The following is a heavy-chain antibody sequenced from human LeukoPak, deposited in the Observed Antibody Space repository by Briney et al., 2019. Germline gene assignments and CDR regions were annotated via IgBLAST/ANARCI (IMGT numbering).Heavy chain of an antibody. D-gene: IGHD4-17*01. V-gene: IGHV3-7*01. CDR3: ARVGRVTTPRYCDY. CDR1: GFTFSSYW. CDR2: IEEYGRQI. Sequence: GGSLRLSCAGSGFTFSSYWMTWVRQAPGKGLELVANIEEYGRQIYYVDSVKGRFTISRDNAKNSVYLQMNSLRDEDTAVYYCARVGRVTTPRYCDYWGQGTLVTVSS. J-gene: IGHJ4*02.